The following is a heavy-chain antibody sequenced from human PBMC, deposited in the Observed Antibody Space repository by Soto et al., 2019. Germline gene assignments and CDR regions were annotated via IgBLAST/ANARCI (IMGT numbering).Heavy chain of an antibody. V-gene: IGHV1-69*02. J-gene: IGHJ3*01. CDR1: GVTFSSYT. CDR2: IIPVLGVA. Sequence: QVQLVQSGAEVRKPGSSVKVSCKASGVTFSSYTISWVRQAPVHGLGWMGRIIPVLGVANYAPQSQARLTIIADEPTSTVYMSLSSLRSEGTAMYYARLLINVDSEVSDFWGQGTFITVSS. CDR3: RLLINVDSEVSDF. D-gene: IGHD2-21*01.